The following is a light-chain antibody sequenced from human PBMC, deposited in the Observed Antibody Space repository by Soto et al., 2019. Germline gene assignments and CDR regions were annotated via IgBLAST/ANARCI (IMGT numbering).Light chain of an antibody. Sequence: DIQMTQSPSTLSGSVGDRVTITCRASQTISSWLAWYQQKTGKDPKLLIYKASTLKSEVPSRFSGSGSGTEFTLTISNLQPDDFATYYCQQYNSYSESFGQGTKVELK. V-gene: IGKV1-5*03. CDR1: QTISSW. J-gene: IGKJ1*01. CDR3: QQYNSYSES. CDR2: KAS.